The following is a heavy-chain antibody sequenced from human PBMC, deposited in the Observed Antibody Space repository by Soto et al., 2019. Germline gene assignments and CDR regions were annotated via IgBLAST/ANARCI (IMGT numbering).Heavy chain of an antibody. CDR2: FDPEDGET. D-gene: IGHD3-3*01. CDR1: GYTLTELS. V-gene: IGHV1-24*01. CDR3: ATGDFWSGYYTAGVDYYYGMDV. Sequence: ASVKVSCKVSGYTLTELSMHWVRQAPGKGLEWMGGFDPEDGETSYAQKFQGRVTMTEDTSTDTAYMELSSLRSEETAVYYCATGDFWSGYYTAGVDYYYGMDVWGQGTTVTVSS. J-gene: IGHJ6*02.